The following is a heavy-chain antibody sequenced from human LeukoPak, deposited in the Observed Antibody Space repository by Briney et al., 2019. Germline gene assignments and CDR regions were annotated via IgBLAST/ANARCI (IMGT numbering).Heavy chain of an antibody. CDR2: VIPIFGTA. V-gene: IGHV1-69*05. CDR3: ARGHSSSWYPYYYMDV. CDR1: GGTFSSYA. J-gene: IGHJ6*03. Sequence: SVKVSCKASGGTFSSYAISWVRQAPGQGLEWMGGVIPIFGTANYAQKFQGRVTITTDESTSTAYMELSSLRSEATAVYYCARGHSSSWYPYYYMDVWGKGTTVTVSS. D-gene: IGHD6-13*01.